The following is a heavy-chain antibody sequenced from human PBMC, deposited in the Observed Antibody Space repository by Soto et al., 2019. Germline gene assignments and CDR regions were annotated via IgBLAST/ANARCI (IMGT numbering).Heavy chain of an antibody. V-gene: IGHV3-30-3*01. D-gene: IGHD1-26*01. Sequence: QVQLVESGGGVVQHGRSLRLSCAASGFMFSSYAMHWVRQAPGKGLEWVAVKTYDGSNKYYADSVKGRFTISRDNSKNTRYLRMNSLRAEDTAVYYCARAGGLLVDYWGQGTLVTVSS. J-gene: IGHJ4*02. CDR3: ARAGGLLVDY. CDR2: KTYDGSNK. CDR1: GFMFSSYA.